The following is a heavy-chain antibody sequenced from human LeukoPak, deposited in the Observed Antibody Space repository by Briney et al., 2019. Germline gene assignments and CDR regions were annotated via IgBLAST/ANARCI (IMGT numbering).Heavy chain of an antibody. CDR2: INSDGSST. V-gene: IGHV3-74*01. J-gene: IGHJ4*02. CDR3: APSLYYYGSGSYYKGTDY. CDR1: GFTFSSYW. D-gene: IGHD3-10*01. Sequence: GGSLRLSCAASGFTFSSYWMHWVRQAPGKGLVWVSRINSDGSSTSYADSVKGRFTISRDNAKNTLYLQMNSLGAEDTAVYYCAPSLYYYGSGSYYKGTDYWGQGTLVTVSS.